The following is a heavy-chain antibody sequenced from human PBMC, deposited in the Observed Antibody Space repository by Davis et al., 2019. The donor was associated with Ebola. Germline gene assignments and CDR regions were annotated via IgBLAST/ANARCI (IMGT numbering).Heavy chain of an antibody. Sequence: ASVKVSCKASGYTFTSYGITWVRQAPGQGLEWMGWINPHNGNTNYAQNVQGQVTMTTDTSTSTAYMEVGILRSDDTAVYYCARAQFPTTSDHWGQGTLVTVSS. CDR1: GYTFTSYG. CDR2: INPHNGNT. V-gene: IGHV1-18*04. CDR3: ARAQFPTTSDH. D-gene: IGHD1-1*01. J-gene: IGHJ4*02.